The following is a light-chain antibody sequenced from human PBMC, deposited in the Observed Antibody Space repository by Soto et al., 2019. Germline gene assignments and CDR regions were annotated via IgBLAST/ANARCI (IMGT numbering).Light chain of an antibody. CDR1: SSDVGSSNG. J-gene: IGLJ1*01. CDR3: SSYTSSSTYV. CDR2: DVS. Sequence: QSVLTQPPSVSGSPGQSVAISCTGTSSDVGSSNGVSWYQQPPGTAPKLMIYDVSNRPSGVPDRFSGSKSGNTASLTISGLQAEDEADYYCSSYTSSSTYVFGTGTKVTVL. V-gene: IGLV2-18*02.